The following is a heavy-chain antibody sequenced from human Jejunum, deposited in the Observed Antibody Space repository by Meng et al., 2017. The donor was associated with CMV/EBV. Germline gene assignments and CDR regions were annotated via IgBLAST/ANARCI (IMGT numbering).Heavy chain of an antibody. CDR2: ITTGTT. CDR1: GFSFSSYA. V-gene: IGHV3-23*01. J-gene: IGHJ4*02. Sequence: LGSGGGLVHAGGSPRLSGAASGFSFSSYAMSWVRQAPGKGLEWVSTITTGTTLYADSVKGRFTISRDNSKNTFYLQMNSLRAEDTALFFCAKGSDGGGGFFDHWGQGTLVTVSS. CDR3: AKGSDGGGGFFDH. D-gene: IGHD3-10*01.